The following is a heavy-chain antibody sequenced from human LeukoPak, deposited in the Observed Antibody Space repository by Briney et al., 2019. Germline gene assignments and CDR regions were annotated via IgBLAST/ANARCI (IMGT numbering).Heavy chain of an antibody. V-gene: IGHV3-20*04. D-gene: IGHD3-10*01. CDR2: INWNGGST. J-gene: IGHJ4*02. Sequence: SGGSLRLSCAASGFTFDDYGMSWVRQAPGKGLEWVSGINWNGGSTGYADSMKGRFTISRDNAKNSLYLQMNSLRAEDTALYYCARVTYGSRREWGQGTLVTVSS. CDR3: ARVTYGSRRE. CDR1: GFTFDDYG.